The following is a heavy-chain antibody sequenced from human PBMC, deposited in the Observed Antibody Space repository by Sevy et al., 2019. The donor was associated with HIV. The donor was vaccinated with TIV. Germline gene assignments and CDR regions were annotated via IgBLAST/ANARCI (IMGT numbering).Heavy chain of an antibody. D-gene: IGHD3-22*01. CDR2: IKQDGSEK. Sequence: GGSLRLSCAASGFTFGNYWMSWVRQAPGKGLEWVANIKQDGSEKYYVDSVKGRFTISRDNAKNSLYLQMNSLRAEDTAVYYCARPYRTDPFYYSGSGGYYYPSYFDYWGQGTLVTVSS. CDR1: GFTFGNYW. J-gene: IGHJ4*02. CDR3: ARPYRTDPFYYSGSGGYYYPSYFDY. V-gene: IGHV3-7*01.